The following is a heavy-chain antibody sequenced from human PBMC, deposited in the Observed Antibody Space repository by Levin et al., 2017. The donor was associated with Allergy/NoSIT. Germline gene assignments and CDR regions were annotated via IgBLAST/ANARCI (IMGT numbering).Heavy chain of an antibody. V-gene: IGHV1-8*01. CDR2: MNPNSGNT. J-gene: IGHJ5*02. Sequence: ASVKVSCKASGYTFTSYDINWVRQATGQGLEWMGWMNPNSGNTGYAQKFQGRVTMTRNTSISTAYMELSSLRSEDTAVYYCARGPYSSGWYGGWFDPWGQGTLVTVSS. CDR1: GYTFTSYD. D-gene: IGHD6-19*01. CDR3: ARGPYSSGWYGGWFDP.